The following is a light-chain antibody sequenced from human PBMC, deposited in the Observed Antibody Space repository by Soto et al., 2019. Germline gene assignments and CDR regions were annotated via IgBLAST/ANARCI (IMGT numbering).Light chain of an antibody. CDR3: CSYAGGSTWV. Sequence: SALTQPASVSGSPGQSITISCTGTSSDVGSYNLVSWYQHHPDKAPKFMIYEVSKRPSGVSNHFSGSKSGNTASLTISGLQAEDEADYYCCSYAGGSTWVFGGGTKVTVL. V-gene: IGLV2-23*02. J-gene: IGLJ3*02. CDR2: EVS. CDR1: SSDVGSYNL.